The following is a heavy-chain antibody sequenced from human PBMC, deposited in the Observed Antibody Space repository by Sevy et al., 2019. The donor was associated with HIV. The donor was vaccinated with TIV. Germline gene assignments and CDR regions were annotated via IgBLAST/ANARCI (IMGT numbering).Heavy chain of an antibody. CDR1: GFTFGTYT. V-gene: IGHV3-23*01. CDR3: AKGDTSFYGMDV. CDR2: ISGSGGST. J-gene: IGHJ6*02. D-gene: IGHD5-18*01. Sequence: GGSLRLSCAASGFTFGTYTMNWVRQAPGKGLEWVSAISGSGGSTYYTDSVKGRFTIARGNSKTTLYLQMNSLRAEDAAVYYCAKGDTSFYGMDVWGQGTTVTVSS.